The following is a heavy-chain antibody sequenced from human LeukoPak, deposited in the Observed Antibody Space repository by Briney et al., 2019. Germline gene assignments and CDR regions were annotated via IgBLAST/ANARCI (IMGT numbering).Heavy chain of an antibody. CDR1: GFTFSNYA. Sequence: GGSLRLSCSASGFTFSNYAMHWVRQAPGKGLEYVSAISSDGGNRYCADSVKGRFSISRDNSKNTLFLQMTSLRTGDTAVYYCVATQTSGWELGYWGQGTVVTVSS. V-gene: IGHV3-64D*06. CDR3: VATQTSGWELGY. J-gene: IGHJ4*02. CDR2: ISSDGGNR. D-gene: IGHD6-19*01.